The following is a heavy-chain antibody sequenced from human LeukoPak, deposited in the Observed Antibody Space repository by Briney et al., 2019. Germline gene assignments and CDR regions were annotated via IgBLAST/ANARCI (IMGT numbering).Heavy chain of an antibody. J-gene: IGHJ4*02. CDR1: GGSISSYY. V-gene: IGHV4-59*01. D-gene: IGHD2-2*01. CDR3: ARDADTSSHFDY. CDR2: IYYSGST. Sequence: KPSETLSHTCTVSGGSISSYYWSWIRQPPGKGLEWIGYIYYSGSTNYNPSLKSRVTISVDTSKNQFSLKLSSVTAADTAVYYCARDADTSSHFDYWGQGTLVTVSS.